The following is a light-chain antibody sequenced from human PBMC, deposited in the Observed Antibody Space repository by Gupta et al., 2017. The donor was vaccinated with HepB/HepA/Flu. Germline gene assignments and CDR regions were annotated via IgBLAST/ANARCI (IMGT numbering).Light chain of an antibody. CDR2: SNN. J-gene: IGLJ1*01. CDR3: AAWDDSLNGLYV. V-gene: IGLV1-44*01. Sequence: QSVLTQPPSASGTPGQRVTISCSGRSSNIGSNTVNWYQQLPGTAPKLLIYSNNQRPSGVPDRYSGSKSGTSASLAISGLQPEDEADYYCAAWDDSLNGLYVFGTGTKVTVL. CDR1: SSNIGSNT.